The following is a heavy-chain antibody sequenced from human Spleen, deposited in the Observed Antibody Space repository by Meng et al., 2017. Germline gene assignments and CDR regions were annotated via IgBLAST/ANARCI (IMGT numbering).Heavy chain of an antibody. D-gene: IGHD3-22*01. CDR3: ARHVGDYYDSSSIYYSAYFDL. CDR1: SYSISSGYY. V-gene: IGHV4-38-2*01. J-gene: IGHJ4*02. CDR2: IYHTGST. Sequence: GSLRLSCRVSSYSISSGYYWGWIRQPPGKGLEWIGNIYHTGSTYYNPSLKSRVTISVDKSISTAYLQWSTLKASDTAMYYCARHVGDYYDSSSIYYSAYFDLWGQGTLVTVSS.